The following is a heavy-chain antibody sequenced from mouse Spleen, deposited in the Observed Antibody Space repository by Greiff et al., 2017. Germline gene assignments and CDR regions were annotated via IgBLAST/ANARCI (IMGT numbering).Heavy chain of an antibody. CDR3: ARQESAMDY. J-gene: IGHJ4*01. CDR1: GFAFSSYD. CDR2: ISSGGGST. Sequence: EVMLVESGGGLVKPGGSLKLSCAASGFAFSSYDMSWVRQTPEKRLEWVAYISSGGGSTYYPDTVKGRFTISRDNAKNTLYLQMSSLKSEDTAMYYCARQESAMDYWGQGTSVTVSS. V-gene: IGHV5-12-1*01.